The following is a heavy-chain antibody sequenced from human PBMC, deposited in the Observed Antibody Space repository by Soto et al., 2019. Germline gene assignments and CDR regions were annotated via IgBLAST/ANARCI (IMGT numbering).Heavy chain of an antibody. D-gene: IGHD3-22*01. CDR3: ARFYYDSRGYYNPRVHDAFAI. CDR1: GGSISGYY. Sequence: SETLSLTCTVSGGSISGYYWSWIRQHPGKGLEWIGYIYYTGTTYYNPSLKSRVTISVDTSKSQFSLRLSSVTAADTAMYYCARFYYDSRGYYNPRVHDAFAIWGQGTMVTVSS. V-gene: IGHV4-31*02. J-gene: IGHJ3*02. CDR2: IYYTGTT.